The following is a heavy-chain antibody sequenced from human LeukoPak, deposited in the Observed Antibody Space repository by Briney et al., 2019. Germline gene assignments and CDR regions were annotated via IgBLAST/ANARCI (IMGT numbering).Heavy chain of an antibody. D-gene: IGHD5-18*01. J-gene: IGHJ3*02. Sequence: ASVKVSCKASGYTFTSYGISWVRQAPGQGLEWMGWISAYNGNTNYAQKLQGRVTVTTDTSTSTACMELRSLRSDDTAVYYCARDTRRGYSYGSDIWGQGTMVTVSS. CDR2: ISAYNGNT. V-gene: IGHV1-18*01. CDR3: ARDTRRGYSYGSDI. CDR1: GYTFTSYG.